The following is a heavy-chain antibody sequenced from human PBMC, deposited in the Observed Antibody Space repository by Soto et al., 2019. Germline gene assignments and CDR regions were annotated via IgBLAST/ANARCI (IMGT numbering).Heavy chain of an antibody. CDR3: AKYDNSGYGMDY. J-gene: IGHJ4*02. V-gene: IGHV4-59*01. Sequence: PSETLSLTCTVPGGFISSYYWSWIRQPPGKGLEWIGFIYYSGNTKYNPSLKSRVTTSLDTSKNQFSLKLTSVTAADTAVYYCAKYDNSGYGMDYWGQGILVTVSS. CDR1: GGFISSYY. CDR2: IYYSGNT. D-gene: IGHD3-22*01.